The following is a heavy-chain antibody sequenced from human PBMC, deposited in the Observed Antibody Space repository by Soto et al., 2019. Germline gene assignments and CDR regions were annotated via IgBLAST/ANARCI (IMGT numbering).Heavy chain of an antibody. Sequence: ASVKVSCKASGYTFASYGISWVRQAPGQGLEWMGWISAYNGNTNYAQKLQGRVTMTADTSTSTAHMELRSLRSDDTAVYYCAREGVEVAGTYYYYYMDVWGKGTTVTVSS. CDR3: AREGVEVAGTYYYYYMDV. J-gene: IGHJ6*03. V-gene: IGHV1-18*01. CDR2: ISAYNGNT. D-gene: IGHD6-19*01. CDR1: GYTFASYG.